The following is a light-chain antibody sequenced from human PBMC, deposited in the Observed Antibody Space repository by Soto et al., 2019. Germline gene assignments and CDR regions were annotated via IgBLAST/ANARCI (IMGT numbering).Light chain of an antibody. J-gene: IGLJ1*01. CDR3: KSYAGSNTYV. CDR2: EVT. Sequence: QSAPTQPASVSGSPGHSITISCTGTSSDVGGYNFVSWYQQKPGKAPKLLIYEVTHRPSGISDRFSGSKSGNMASLTISGLQDEDEADYFCKSYAGSNTYVFGSGTKLTVL. CDR1: SSDVGGYNF. V-gene: IGLV2-14*01.